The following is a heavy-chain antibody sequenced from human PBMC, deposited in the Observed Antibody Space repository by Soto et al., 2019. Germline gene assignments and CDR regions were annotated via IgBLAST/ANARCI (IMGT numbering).Heavy chain of an antibody. J-gene: IGHJ4*02. CDR2: ISGDGHNI. D-gene: IGHD4-17*01. CDR3: VKGNYYGGNSAFDH. Sequence: GGSLRLSCAASGFTFNTHAMGWVRQPPGKGLQCVSAISGDGHNIYYANSVKGRFTISRDNSKNTLYLRVNSLKAEDTAIYYCVKGNYYGGNSAFDHWGQGALVTVSS. V-gene: IGHV3-23*01. CDR1: GFTFNTHA.